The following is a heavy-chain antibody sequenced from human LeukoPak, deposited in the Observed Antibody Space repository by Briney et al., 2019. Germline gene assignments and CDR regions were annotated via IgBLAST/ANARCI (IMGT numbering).Heavy chain of an antibody. D-gene: IGHD5-24*01. V-gene: IGHV4-59*01. Sequence: PSEPLSLTCTVPGGSISSYYWSWIRQPPGKGLEWIGYIYYSGSTNYNPSLKSRVTISVDTSKNQFSLKLSPVTAADTAVYYCARLQYYYYGMDVWGKGTTVTVSS. CDR2: IYYSGST. J-gene: IGHJ6*04. CDR3: ARLQYYYYGMDV. CDR1: GGSISSYY.